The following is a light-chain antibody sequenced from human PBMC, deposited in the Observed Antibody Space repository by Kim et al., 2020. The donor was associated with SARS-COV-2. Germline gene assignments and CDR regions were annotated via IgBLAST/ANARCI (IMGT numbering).Light chain of an antibody. V-gene: IGKV1-5*01. CDR1: QSISTW. Sequence: DIQMTQSPSTLSASVGDRVTITCRASQSISTWLAWYQQKPGKAPNLLIYHASTLETGVPSRFSGSGSGTEFTLTISSLQPDDFATYYCQQYDHNDASTFGQGTKVDIK. CDR3: QQYDHNDAST. J-gene: IGKJ1*01. CDR2: HAS.